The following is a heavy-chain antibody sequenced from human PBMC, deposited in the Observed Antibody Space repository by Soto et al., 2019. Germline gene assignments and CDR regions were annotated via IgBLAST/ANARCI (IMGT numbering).Heavy chain of an antibody. Sequence: PSETLSLTCTVSGDPISGYYWYWIRQPAGKGLEWIGRMYTSGITNYNPSLKSRVTMSVDTSKNQFSLKLTSVTAADTAVYYCARDDKGVSAAMLYWGQGTLVTVSS. CDR3: ARDDKGVSAAMLY. V-gene: IGHV4-4*07. CDR2: MYTSGIT. D-gene: IGHD2-2*01. CDR1: GDPISGYY. J-gene: IGHJ4*02.